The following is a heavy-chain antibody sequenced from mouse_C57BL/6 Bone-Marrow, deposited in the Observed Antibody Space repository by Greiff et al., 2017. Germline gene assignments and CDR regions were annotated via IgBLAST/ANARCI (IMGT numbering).Heavy chain of an antibody. CDR3: ARHGVSYWYFDV. J-gene: IGHJ1*03. D-gene: IGHD2-2*01. CDR2: INSAGGST. V-gene: IGHV5-2*01. CDR1: EYEFPSHD. Sequence: EVQRVESGGGLVQPGESLKLSCESNEYEFPSHDMSWVRKTPEKRLELVAAINSAGGSTYYPETMESRFIISRENTKKTRYQQMSRLRSEDTALYYCARHGVSYWYFDVWGTGTTVTVSS.